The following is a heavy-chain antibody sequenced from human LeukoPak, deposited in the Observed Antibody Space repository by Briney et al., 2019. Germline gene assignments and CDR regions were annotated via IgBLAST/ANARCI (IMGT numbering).Heavy chain of an antibody. CDR2: INPSGGST. Sequence: GASVKVSCKASGYTFTSYYMHWVRQAPGQGLEWMGIINPSGGSTSYAQKFQGRVTMTRDTSTSTVYMELSSLRSEDTAVYYCARGGGYDPDYYYYYGMDVWGQGTRSPSP. J-gene: IGHJ6*02. CDR1: GYTFTSYY. CDR3: ARGGGYDPDYYYYYGMDV. V-gene: IGHV1-46*01. D-gene: IGHD5-12*01.